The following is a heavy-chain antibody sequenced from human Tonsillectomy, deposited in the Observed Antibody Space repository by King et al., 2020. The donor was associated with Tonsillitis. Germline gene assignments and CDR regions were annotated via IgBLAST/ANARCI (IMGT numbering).Heavy chain of an antibody. D-gene: IGHD6-6*01. Sequence: VQLVESEGGLFKPGESLRLSCAASGFTFSNAWMSWVRQAPGKGLEWVGRIKSKSAGGATDYAAPVKGRFSISRDDSISTLYLQMNSLKVEDTAVYYCTTDRGIEVRPPFDSWGQGTLVPVSS. CDR2: IKSKSAGGAT. CDR1: GFTFSNAW. J-gene: IGHJ4*02. CDR3: TTDRGIEVRPPFDS. V-gene: IGHV3-15*01.